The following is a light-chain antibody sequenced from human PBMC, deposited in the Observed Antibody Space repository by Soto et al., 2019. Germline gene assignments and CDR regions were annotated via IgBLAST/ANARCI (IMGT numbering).Light chain of an antibody. CDR1: SGHSTYA. CDR3: QTWGAGFVV. Sequence: QSVLTQSPSASASLGASVKLTCILSSGHSTYAIAWHQHQAGKGPRYLMHLSSDGSHTKGDGIPDRFSGSSSGAERHLAISSLQSEDEGDYYCQTWGAGFVVFGGGTKLTVL. J-gene: IGLJ2*01. CDR2: LSSDGSH. V-gene: IGLV4-69*01.